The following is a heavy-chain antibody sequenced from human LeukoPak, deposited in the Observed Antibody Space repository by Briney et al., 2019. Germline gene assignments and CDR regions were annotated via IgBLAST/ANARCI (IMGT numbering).Heavy chain of an antibody. V-gene: IGHV3-21*03. Sequence: GGSLRLSCAASGFTFSSYSMNWVRQAPGKGLEWVSSISSSSSYIYYADSVKGRFTISRDNAKNSLYLHVNSLKTEDTAVYYCTRDILTGYVTEHDHDYYYYMDVWGKGTTVTISS. J-gene: IGHJ6*03. D-gene: IGHD3-9*01. CDR3: TRDILTGYVTEHDHDYYYYMDV. CDR2: ISSSSSYI. CDR1: GFTFSSYS.